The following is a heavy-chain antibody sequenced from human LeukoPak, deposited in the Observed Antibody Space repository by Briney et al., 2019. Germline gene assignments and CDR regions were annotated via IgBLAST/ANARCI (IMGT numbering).Heavy chain of an antibody. D-gene: IGHD1-1*01. CDR1: GFTFNSYG. CDR2: ISYDGPNK. Sequence: PGRSLRLSCAASGFTFNSYGMHWVRQAPGKGLEWVAVISYDGPNKYYADSVKGRFTISRDNAKNTLYLQMNSLRADDTAVYYCARGGLEPVDYWGQGTLVTVSS. J-gene: IGHJ4*02. V-gene: IGHV3-30*03. CDR3: ARGGLEPVDY.